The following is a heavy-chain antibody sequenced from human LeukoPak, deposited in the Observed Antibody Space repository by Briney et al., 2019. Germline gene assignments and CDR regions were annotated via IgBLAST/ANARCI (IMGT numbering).Heavy chain of an antibody. D-gene: IGHD3-22*01. V-gene: IGHV3-23*01. CDR1: GFTFSTYA. J-gene: IGHJ5*02. CDR2: ISGSGGST. Sequence: PGGSLRLSCAASGFTFSTYAMNWVRQAPGKGLEWVSVISGSGGSTYYADSVKGRFTISRDNSKNTLYLQMNSLRVEDTAVYYCAKAGPASSDYLNWFDPWGQGTLVTASS. CDR3: AKAGPASSDYLNWFDP.